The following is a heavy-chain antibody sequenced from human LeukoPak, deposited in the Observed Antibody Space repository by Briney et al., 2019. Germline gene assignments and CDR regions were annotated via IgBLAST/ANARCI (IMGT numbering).Heavy chain of an antibody. Sequence: ASVKVSCKASGYTFTGYYMHWVRQAPGQGLEWMGWINPNSGGTNYAQKFQGRVTMTRDTSISTAYMELSRLRSDDTAVYYCARGTSSRVKHYYFDYWGQGTLVTVSS. V-gene: IGHV1-2*02. CDR3: ARGTSSRVKHYYFDY. D-gene: IGHD6-13*01. CDR2: INPNSGGT. J-gene: IGHJ4*02. CDR1: GYTFTGYY.